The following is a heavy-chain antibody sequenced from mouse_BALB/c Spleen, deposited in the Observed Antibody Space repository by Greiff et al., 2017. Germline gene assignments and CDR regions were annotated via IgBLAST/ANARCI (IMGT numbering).Heavy chain of an antibody. Sequence: EVKVEESGGGLVKPGGSLKLSCAASGFTFSSYSMSWVRQTPEKRLEWVASISSGGSTYYPDSVKGRFTISRDNARNILYLQMSSLRSEDTAMYYCARVEYGNYIYAMDYWGQGTSVTVSS. J-gene: IGHJ4*01. D-gene: IGHD2-10*02. V-gene: IGHV5-6-5*01. CDR1: GFTFSSYS. CDR2: ISSGGST. CDR3: ARVEYGNYIYAMDY.